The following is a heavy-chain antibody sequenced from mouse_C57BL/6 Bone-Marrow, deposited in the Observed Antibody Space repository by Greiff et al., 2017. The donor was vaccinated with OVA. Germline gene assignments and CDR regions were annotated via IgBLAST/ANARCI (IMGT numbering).Heavy chain of an antibody. CDR1: GFTFSDYY. V-gene: IGHV5-12*01. Sequence: DVKLVDSGGGLVQPGGSLKLSCAASGFTFSDYYMYWVRQTPEKRLEWVAYISNGGGSTYYPDTVKGRFTISRDNAKNTLYLQMSRLKSEDTAMYYCARRGYGLDYWGQGTTLTVSS. CDR2: ISNGGGST. J-gene: IGHJ2*01. CDR3: ARRGYGLDY. D-gene: IGHD1-1*01.